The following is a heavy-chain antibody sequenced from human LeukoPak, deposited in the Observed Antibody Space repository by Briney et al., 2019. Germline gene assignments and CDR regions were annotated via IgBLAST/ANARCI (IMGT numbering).Heavy chain of an antibody. CDR2: IDHRGSS. CDR3: ATRSSTLAAARCFDD. Sequence: SETLSLTCAVHGESFCAYFWSWIRQVPGKGLEWIGEIDHRGSSNYNQPLKSRATISVDTSKNHFSLSLTSVTAADTAVYYCATRSSTLAAARCFDDWGQGTVVTVSS. V-gene: IGHV4-34*01. D-gene: IGHD6-6*01. CDR1: GESFCAYF. J-gene: IGHJ4*03.